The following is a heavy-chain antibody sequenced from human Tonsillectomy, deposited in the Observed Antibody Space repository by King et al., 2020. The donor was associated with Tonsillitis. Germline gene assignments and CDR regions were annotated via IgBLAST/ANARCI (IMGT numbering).Heavy chain of an antibody. J-gene: IGHJ2*01. CDR2: INHGGTT. CDR1: GGSFSDYY. D-gene: IGHD2-21*01. V-gene: IGHV4-34*01. CDR3: AGRTRGPIAEVIAAVCWYFDL. Sequence: VQLQQWGAGLLKPSETLSLTCAFYGGSFSDYYWSWIRQPPGKGLEWIGEINHGGTTSPNPSLKTRVTMSVDTSKNQFSLNLSSVTAARTAVYYCAGRTRGPIAEVIAAVCWYFDLWGRGTLVTVSS.